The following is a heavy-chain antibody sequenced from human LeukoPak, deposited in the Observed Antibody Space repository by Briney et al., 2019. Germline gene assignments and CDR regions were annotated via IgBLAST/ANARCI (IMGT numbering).Heavy chain of an antibody. Sequence: ASVKVSCKASGYTFTSYGISWVRQAPGQGLEWMGWISAYNGNTNYAQKLQGRVTMTTDTSTSTAYMELRSLRSDDTAVYYCARGTIFRDYVWGSYRCFDYWGQGTLVTVSS. D-gene: IGHD3-16*02. CDR1: GYTFTSYG. V-gene: IGHV1-18*01. CDR2: ISAYNGNT. CDR3: ARGTIFRDYVWGSYRCFDY. J-gene: IGHJ4*02.